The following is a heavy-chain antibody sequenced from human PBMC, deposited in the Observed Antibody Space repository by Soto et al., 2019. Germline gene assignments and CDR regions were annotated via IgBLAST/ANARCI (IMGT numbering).Heavy chain of an antibody. CDR2: ISAYNGNI. V-gene: IGHV1-18*01. J-gene: IGHJ4*01. CDR3: ARSGNSWNLREFDS. Sequence: ASVKVSCKASAYTFTNYGISWVRQAPGQGLEWMGWISAYNGNINYAQKFRCRVTMTTDTSTSSAYLEVRSLRSDDTAVYYCARSGNSWNLREFDSWGQ. CDR1: AYTFTNYG. D-gene: IGHD1-1*01.